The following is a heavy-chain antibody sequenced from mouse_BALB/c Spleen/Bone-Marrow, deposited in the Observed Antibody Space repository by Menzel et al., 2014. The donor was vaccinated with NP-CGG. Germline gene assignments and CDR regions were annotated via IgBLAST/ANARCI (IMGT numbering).Heavy chain of an antibody. CDR3: ARSGSSSGYFDY. Sequence: EVKLMEPGGGLVQPGGSRKLSCAASGFTFXSFGMHWVRQAPEKGLEWVAYISSGSSTVYYADKVMGRFTISRDNPKNTLFLQMTSLRSEDTAMYYCARSGSSSGYFDYWGQGTTLTVSS. J-gene: IGHJ2*01. D-gene: IGHD1-1*01. CDR1: GFTFXSFG. CDR2: ISSGSSTV. V-gene: IGHV5-17*02.